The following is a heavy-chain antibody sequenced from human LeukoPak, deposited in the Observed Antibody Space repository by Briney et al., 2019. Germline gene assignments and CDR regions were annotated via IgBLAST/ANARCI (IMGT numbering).Heavy chain of an antibody. Sequence: SETLSLTCAVYGGSFSGYYWGWIRQPPGKGLEWIGEINHSGSTNYNPSLKSRVTISVDTSKNQFSLKLSSVTAADTAVYYCARTSTIFNWFDPWGQGTLVTVSS. CDR1: GGSFSGYY. D-gene: IGHD3-9*01. CDR3: ARTSTIFNWFDP. CDR2: INHSGST. V-gene: IGHV4-34*01. J-gene: IGHJ5*02.